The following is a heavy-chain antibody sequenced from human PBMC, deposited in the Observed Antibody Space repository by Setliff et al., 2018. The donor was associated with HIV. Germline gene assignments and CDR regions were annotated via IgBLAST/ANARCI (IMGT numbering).Heavy chain of an antibody. D-gene: IGHD3-22*01. CDR3: ARAGDYYDTRNYLTRGPTAFDI. J-gene: IGHJ3*02. Sequence: PSETLSFTCTVSGGSISRLYWTWIRQPPGKGLEWIGYISYNGKTDYNSSLKNRVTLSVDTSNNQFSLMMTSVTAADTAVYYCARAGDYYDTRNYLTRGPTAFDIWGQGTMVTVS. CDR2: ISYNGKT. V-gene: IGHV4-59*11. CDR1: GGSISRLY.